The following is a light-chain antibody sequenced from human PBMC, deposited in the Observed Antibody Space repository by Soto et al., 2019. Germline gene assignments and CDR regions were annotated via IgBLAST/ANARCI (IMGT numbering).Light chain of an antibody. Sequence: EILMTQSPATLSVSPGDSATLSCRASQSLGQDLAWYQHKVGQAPRLLIYRASTRATGIPARFSGSGSGTEFTLTISSLQSEDSAVYYCQQYKSWPPFTFGQGTRLEIK. CDR3: QQYKSWPPFT. J-gene: IGKJ5*01. CDR2: RAS. CDR1: QSLGQD. V-gene: IGKV3-15*01.